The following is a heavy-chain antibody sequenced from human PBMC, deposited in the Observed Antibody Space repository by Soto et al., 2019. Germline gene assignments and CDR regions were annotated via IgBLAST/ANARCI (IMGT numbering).Heavy chain of an antibody. V-gene: IGHV4-39*01. J-gene: IGHJ6*04. D-gene: IGHD6-6*01. Sequence: PSETLSLTCTVSGGSISSSSYYWGWIRQPPGKGLEWIGSIYYSGSTYYNPSLKSRVTISVDTSKNQFSLKLSSVTAADTAVYYCALPKWGQLVTSESMDVWGKGTTVTVSS. CDR1: GGSISSSSYY. CDR3: ALPKWGQLVTSESMDV. CDR2: IYYSGST.